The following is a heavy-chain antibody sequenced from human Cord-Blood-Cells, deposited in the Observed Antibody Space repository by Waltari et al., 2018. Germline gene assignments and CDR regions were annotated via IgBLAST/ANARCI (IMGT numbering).Heavy chain of an antibody. CDR3: ARPFYGDYWYFDL. CDR1: GGSISSSSYY. CDR2: IYYSGST. Sequence: QLQLQESGPGLVKPSETLSLTCTVSGGSISSSSYYWGWIRQPPGKGLEWIGSIYYSGSTYYNPSLKSRVTISVDTSKNQFSLELSSVTAADTAVYYCARPFYGDYWYFDLWGRGTLVTVSS. J-gene: IGHJ2*01. D-gene: IGHD4-17*01. V-gene: IGHV4-39*01.